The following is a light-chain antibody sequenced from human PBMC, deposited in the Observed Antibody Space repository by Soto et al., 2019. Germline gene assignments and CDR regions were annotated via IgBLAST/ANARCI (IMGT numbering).Light chain of an antibody. CDR1: QSVSNNY. V-gene: IGKV3-20*01. J-gene: IGKJ4*01. CDR3: QQFSSYPLT. CDR2: GAS. Sequence: EIVLTQSQFTVSMSAVEIANLSRRASQSVSNNYLAWYQQKPGQAPRLLIYGASNRATGIPDRFSGSGSGTDFTLTISRLEPEDFAVYYCQQFSSYPLTFGGGTKVDIK.